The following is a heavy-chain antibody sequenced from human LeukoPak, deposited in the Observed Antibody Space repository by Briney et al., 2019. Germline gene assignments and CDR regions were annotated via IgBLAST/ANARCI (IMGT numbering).Heavy chain of an antibody. D-gene: IGHD3-22*01. J-gene: IGHJ2*01. Sequence: ASVKVSCKVSGYTLTELSMHWVRQAPGKGLEWMGGFDPEDGETIYAQKFRGRVTMTEDTSTDTAYMELSSLRSEDTAVYYCATDLHYDSSGYYYGHWYFDLWGRGTLVTVSS. CDR1: GYTLTELS. CDR2: FDPEDGET. V-gene: IGHV1-24*01. CDR3: ATDLHYDSSGYYYGHWYFDL.